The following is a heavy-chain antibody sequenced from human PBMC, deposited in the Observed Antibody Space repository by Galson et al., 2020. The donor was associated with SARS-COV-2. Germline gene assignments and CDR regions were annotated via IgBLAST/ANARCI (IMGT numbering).Heavy chain of an antibody. Sequence: SETLSLTCTVSGGSISSYYWSWIRQPPGKGLEWIGYIYYSGSTNYNPSLKIRVTISVDTSKNQFSLKLSSVTAADTAVYYCARGDYGDYWGHFDYWGQGTLVTVSS. CDR2: IYYSGST. CDR3: ARGDYGDYWGHFDY. D-gene: IGHD4-17*01. V-gene: IGHV4-59*01. J-gene: IGHJ4*02. CDR1: GGSISSYY.